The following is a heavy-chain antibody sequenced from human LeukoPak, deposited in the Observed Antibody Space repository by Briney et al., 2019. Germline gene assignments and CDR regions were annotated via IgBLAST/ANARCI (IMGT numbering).Heavy chain of an antibody. CDR1: GFTFSRHW. CDR3: ASRGATGDY. D-gene: IGHD1-1*01. J-gene: IGHJ4*02. CDR2: IKHDGSEK. V-gene: IGHV3-7*01. Sequence: GGSLRLSCAASGFTFSRHWMTWVRQAPGKGLEWVANIKHDGSEKNYVDSVKGRFTISRDNAKNSLYLQMNSLRDEDTAVYYCASRGATGDYWGQGTLVTVSS.